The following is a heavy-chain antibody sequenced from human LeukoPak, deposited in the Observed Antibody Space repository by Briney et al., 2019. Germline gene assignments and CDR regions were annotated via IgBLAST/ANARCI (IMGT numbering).Heavy chain of an antibody. J-gene: IGHJ3*02. CDR3: AREGYDYFQVENAFDI. V-gene: IGHV1-46*01. D-gene: IGHD2/OR15-2a*01. Sequence: GASVKVSCKASGYTFTSYYMHWVRQAPGQGLEWMGIINPSGGSTSYAQKFQGRVTMTRDTSTSTVYMELSSLRSEDTAVYYCAREGYDYFQVENAFDIWGQGTMVTVSS. CDR1: GYTFTSYY. CDR2: INPSGGST.